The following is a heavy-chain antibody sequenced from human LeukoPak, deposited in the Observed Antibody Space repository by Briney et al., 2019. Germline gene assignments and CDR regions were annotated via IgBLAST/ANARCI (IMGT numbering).Heavy chain of an antibody. CDR1: GFTFSSYI. J-gene: IGHJ4*02. CDR2: ISSSSYI. CDR3: ARDSYDSSGYFDY. Sequence: GGSLRLSCAASGFTFSSYIMNWVRQAPGKGLEWVSSISSSSYIYYADSVKGRFTISRDNAKDSLYLQMNSLRAEDTAVYYCARDSYDSSGYFDYWGQGTLVTVSS. V-gene: IGHV3-21*01. D-gene: IGHD3-22*01.